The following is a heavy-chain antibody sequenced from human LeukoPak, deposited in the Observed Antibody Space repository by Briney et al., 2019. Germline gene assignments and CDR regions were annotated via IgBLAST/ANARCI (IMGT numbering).Heavy chain of an antibody. V-gene: IGHV4-59*01. J-gene: IGHJ5*02. CDR2: IYYTGIT. CDR1: GGSISGYY. CDR3: ARLHSSRAEEFDP. Sequence: SETLSPTCTVSGGSISGYYWSWIRQSPGKGLEWIGYIYYTGITAYNPSLGSRVTISVDRSNNRFSLRLTSVTAADTAVYYCARLHSSRAEEFDPWGQGTLVTVSS.